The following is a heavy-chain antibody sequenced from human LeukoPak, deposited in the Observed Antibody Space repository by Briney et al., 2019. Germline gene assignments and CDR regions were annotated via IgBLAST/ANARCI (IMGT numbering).Heavy chain of an antibody. CDR2: IYHSGST. CDR3: ASRKTWPIAVAGHFDY. V-gene: IGHV4-4*02. D-gene: IGHD6-19*01. CDR1: GGSISSSNW. J-gene: IGHJ4*02. Sequence: PSGTLSLTCAVSGGSISSSNWWSWVRQPPGKGLEWIGEIYHSGSTNYNPSLKSRVTISVDKSKNQFSLKLSSVTAADTAVYYCASRKTWPIAVAGHFDYWGQGTLVTVSS.